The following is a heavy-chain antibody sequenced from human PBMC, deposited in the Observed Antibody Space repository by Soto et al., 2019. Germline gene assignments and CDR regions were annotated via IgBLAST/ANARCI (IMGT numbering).Heavy chain of an antibody. J-gene: IGHJ4*02. CDR1: GFTFRDYG. CDR3: AKGALQVTTYFDN. D-gene: IGHD4-4*01. CDR2: ISANGGST. V-gene: IGHV3-23*01. Sequence: EVQLLESGGGLVQPGGSLRLSCAASGFTFRDYGISWVRLAPGKGLECVSAISANGGSTYYADSVQGRFTISRDNSNNTLHLQMNSLRAEDTAVYYCAKGALQVTTYFDNWGQGTLVTVSS.